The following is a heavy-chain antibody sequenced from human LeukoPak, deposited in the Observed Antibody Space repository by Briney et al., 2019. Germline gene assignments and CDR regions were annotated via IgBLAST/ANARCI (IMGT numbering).Heavy chain of an antibody. D-gene: IGHD3-22*01. CDR2: IYYSGST. CDR1: GVSITSSGYY. J-gene: IGHJ4*02. Sequence: SETLSLTCTVSGVSITSSGYYWSWIRQPPGKGLEWIGYIYYSGSTNYNPSLKSRVTISVDTSQNQFSLKLSSVTAADTAVYYCARDPSGYFNYWGQGTLATVSS. V-gene: IGHV4-61*08. CDR3: ARDPSGYFNY.